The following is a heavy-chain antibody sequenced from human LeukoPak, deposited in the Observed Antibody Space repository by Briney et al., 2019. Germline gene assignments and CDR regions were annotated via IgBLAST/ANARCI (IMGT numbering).Heavy chain of an antibody. D-gene: IGHD2-2*02. V-gene: IGHV3-30*02. CDR3: VPYCSSTSCYTGP. Sequence: PGGSLRLSCAASGFTFSSYGMHWVRQAPGKGLEWVAFIRYDGGNKYYADSVKGRFTISRDNSKNTLYLQMNSLRAVDTAVYYCVPYCSSTSCYTGPWGQGTLVTVSS. J-gene: IGHJ5*02. CDR1: GFTFSSYG. CDR2: IRYDGGNK.